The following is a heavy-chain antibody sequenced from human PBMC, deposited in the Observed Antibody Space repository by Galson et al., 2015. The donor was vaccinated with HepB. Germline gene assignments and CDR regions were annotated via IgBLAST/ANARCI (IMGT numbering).Heavy chain of an antibody. D-gene: IGHD2-15*01. V-gene: IGHV3-30*04. CDR3: AGSVAASGGTYDWLDP. Sequence: SLRLSCAASGFSFSNYAMHWVRQAPGKGLEWVALISDDGGNKYYADSVEGRFTISRDNSKNKLFVQMNSLRPADTAVYYCAGSVAASGGTYDWLDPWGQGTLVTVSS. CDR1: GFSFSNYA. J-gene: IGHJ5*02. CDR2: ISDDGGNK.